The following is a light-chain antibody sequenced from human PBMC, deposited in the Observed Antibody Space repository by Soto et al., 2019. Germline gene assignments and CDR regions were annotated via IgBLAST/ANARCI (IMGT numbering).Light chain of an antibody. J-gene: IGKJ1*01. V-gene: IGKV1-39*01. CDR2: SAS. CDR1: PTISNF. Sequence: DIQMTQSPSSLSASVGYRVTIPCRASPTISNFLNWYQQKPEKAPKLLIYSASSLQSGVPSRFSGTGSGTDFTLAISSLQPEDFATYYCQQSYSLPRTFGQGTKVEVK. CDR3: QQSYSLPRT.